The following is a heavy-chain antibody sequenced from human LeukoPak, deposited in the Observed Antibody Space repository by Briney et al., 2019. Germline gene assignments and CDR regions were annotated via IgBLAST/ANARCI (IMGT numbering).Heavy chain of an antibody. V-gene: IGHV1-2*02. D-gene: IGHD3-10*01. Sequence: ASVKVSCKASGYTFTGYYMHWVRQAPGQGLEWMGWINPNSGGTNYAQKFQGRVTMTRDTSISTAYMELSRLRSDDTAVYYCARSRYGSGSYYSVAYFDYWGQGTLVTVSS. CDR2: INPNSGGT. CDR1: GYTFTGYY. J-gene: IGHJ4*02. CDR3: ARSRYGSGSYYSVAYFDY.